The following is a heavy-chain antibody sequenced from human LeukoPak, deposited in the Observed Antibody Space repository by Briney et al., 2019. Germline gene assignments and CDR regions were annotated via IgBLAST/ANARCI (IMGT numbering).Heavy chain of an antibody. Sequence: ASVKVSCKASGGTFSSYAISWVRQAPGQGLEWMGGIIPIFGTANYAQKFQGRVTITADKSTSTAYMELSSLRSEDTAVYYCARGEYSSSWYSDYYYGMDVWGQGTTVTVSS. D-gene: IGHD6-13*01. V-gene: IGHV1-69*06. CDR1: GGTFSSYA. CDR3: ARGEYSSSWYSDYYYGMDV. J-gene: IGHJ6*02. CDR2: IIPIFGTA.